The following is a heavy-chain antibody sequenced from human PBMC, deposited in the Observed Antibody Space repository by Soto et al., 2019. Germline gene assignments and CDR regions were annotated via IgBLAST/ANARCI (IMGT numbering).Heavy chain of an antibody. CDR3: ARDKRITIFGVVIEGDPTDYYGMDV. V-gene: IGHV4-59*12. D-gene: IGHD3-3*01. CDR2: IYYSGST. J-gene: IGHJ6*02. CDR1: GGSISSYY. Sequence: SETLSLTCTVSGGSISSYYWSWIRQPPGKGLEWIGYIYYSGSTYYNPSLKSRVTISVDTSKNRFSLKLSSVTAADTAVYYCARDKRITIFGVVIEGDPTDYYGMDVWGQGTTVTVSS.